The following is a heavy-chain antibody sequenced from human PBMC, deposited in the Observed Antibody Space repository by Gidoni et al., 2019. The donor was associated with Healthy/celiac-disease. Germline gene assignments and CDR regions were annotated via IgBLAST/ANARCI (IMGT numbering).Heavy chain of an antibody. J-gene: IGHJ4*02. CDR2: ISAYNGNT. CDR1: GYNFTSYG. CDR3: ARDLDYDFWSGYYNYFDY. D-gene: IGHD3-3*01. Sequence: QVQLVQSGAEVKKPGASVKVSCKASGYNFTSYGISWVRQAPGQGLEWMGWISAYNGNTNYAQKLQGRVTMTTDTSTSTAYMELRSLRSDDTAVYYCARDLDYDFWSGYYNYFDYWGQGTLVTVSS. V-gene: IGHV1-18*01.